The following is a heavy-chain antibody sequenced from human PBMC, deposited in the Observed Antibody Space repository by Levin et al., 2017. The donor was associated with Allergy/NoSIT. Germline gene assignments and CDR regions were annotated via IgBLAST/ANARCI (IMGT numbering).Heavy chain of an antibody. Sequence: PGESLKISCAASGFTFSSYSMNWVRQAPGKGLEWVSSISSSSSYIYYADSVKGRFTISRDNAKNSLYLQMNSLRAEDTAVYYCATIFGWFGDTRYYYYGMDGWGQGTTVTVSS. J-gene: IGHJ6*02. D-gene: IGHD3-10*01. V-gene: IGHV3-21*01. CDR2: ISSSSSYI. CDR1: GFTFSSYS. CDR3: ATIFGWFGDTRYYYYGMDG.